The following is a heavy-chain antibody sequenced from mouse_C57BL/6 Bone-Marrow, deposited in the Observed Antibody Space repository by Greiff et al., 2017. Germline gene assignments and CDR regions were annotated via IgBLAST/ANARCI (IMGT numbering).Heavy chain of an antibody. CDR3: AREGDYYGSAWFAY. V-gene: IGHV1-81*01. J-gene: IGHJ3*01. D-gene: IGHD1-1*01. CDR1: GYTFTSYG. Sequence: QVQLQQSGAELARPGASVKLSCKASGYTFTSYGISWVKQRTGQGLEWIGEIYPRSGNTYYNEKFKGKATLTADKSSSTAYMELRSLTSEDSAVYFCAREGDYYGSAWFAYWGQGTLVTVSA. CDR2: IYPRSGNT.